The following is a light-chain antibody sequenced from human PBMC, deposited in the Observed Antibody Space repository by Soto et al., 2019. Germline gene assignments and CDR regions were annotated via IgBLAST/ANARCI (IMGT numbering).Light chain of an antibody. V-gene: IGKV1-39*01. CDR1: QSISSY. CDR2: AAS. J-gene: IGKJ1*01. CDR3: QQEGT. Sequence: DIPMTQSPSSLSASVGDRVTITCRASQSISSYLNWYQQKPGKAPKLLIYAASSLQSGVPSRFSGSGSGTDFTLTISSLQPEDFATYYCQQEGTFGQGTKVEIK.